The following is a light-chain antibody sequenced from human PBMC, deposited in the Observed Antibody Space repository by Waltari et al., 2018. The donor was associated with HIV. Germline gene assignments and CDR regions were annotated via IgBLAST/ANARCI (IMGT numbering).Light chain of an antibody. Sequence: PGQSITVSCTGTSSDIGSYNYVSWYQQTPGTAPKLVIYEVNNRPSGISNRFSGSKSGTTASLTISGLQTEDEAHYYCSSFTTSNTLLFGGGTKVTVL. J-gene: IGLJ2*01. CDR2: EVN. CDR1: SSDIGSYNY. V-gene: IGLV2-14*01. CDR3: SSFTTSNTLL.